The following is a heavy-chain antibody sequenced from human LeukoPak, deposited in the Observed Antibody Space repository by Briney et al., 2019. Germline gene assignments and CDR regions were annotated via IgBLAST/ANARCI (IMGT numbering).Heavy chain of an antibody. V-gene: IGHV3-NL1*01. D-gene: IGHD2-8*01. CDR2: IYSGGGGGSI. J-gene: IGHJ4*02. CDR1: GFTFSTYS. CDR3: ARGAYD. Sequence: GGSLRLSCAASGFTFSTYSMNWVRQAPGKGLEWVSVIYSGGGGGSIYYADSVKGRFTLSRDNSQNTEYLQMNSLRAEDTAVYYCARGAYDWGQGTLVTVSS.